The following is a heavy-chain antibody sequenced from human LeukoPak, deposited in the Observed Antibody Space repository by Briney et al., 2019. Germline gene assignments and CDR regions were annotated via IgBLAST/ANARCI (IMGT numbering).Heavy chain of an antibody. D-gene: IGHD3-22*01. J-gene: IGHJ4*02. Sequence: PGGSLRLSCAPSGFTFSTYAMGWVRQAPGKGLEWVSSISANGAGAYYADSVKGRVTVSRDNSKSTLYLQMNSLRAEDTAVYYCAKSSYYDSSGYYREYYFDYWGQGTLVTVSS. CDR1: GFTFSTYA. CDR3: AKSSYYDSSGYYREYYFDY. V-gene: IGHV3-23*01. CDR2: ISANGAGA.